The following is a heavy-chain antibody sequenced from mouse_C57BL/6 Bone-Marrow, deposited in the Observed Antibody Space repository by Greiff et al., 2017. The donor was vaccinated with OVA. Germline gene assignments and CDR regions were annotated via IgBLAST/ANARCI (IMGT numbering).Heavy chain of an antibody. D-gene: IGHD6-1*01. CDR1: GFTLSTFGMG. CDR3: AGIEPSKAWFAY. V-gene: IGHV8-8*01. Sequence: QVTLKVSGPGILQPSQTLSLSCSSSGFTLSTFGMGLGWLRPPSGKGLEWIAHIWWGDAKYFNPALKSRLTIFKDTSKNQVFVKNANVVTAETATCYYAGIEPSKAWFAYGGRGTRVTVSA. J-gene: IGHJ3*01. CDR2: IWWGDAK.